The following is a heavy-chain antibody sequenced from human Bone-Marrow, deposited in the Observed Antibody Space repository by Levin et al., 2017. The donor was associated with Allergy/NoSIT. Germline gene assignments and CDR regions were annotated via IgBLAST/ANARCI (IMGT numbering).Heavy chain of an antibody. J-gene: IGHJ4*02. CDR1: GGSISSDPYF. Sequence: TSETLSLTCAVSGGSISSDPYFWSWIRHHPRTGLEWIGYIYYSGSSYYNPSLKSRLTISVDTSKNHFSLKLSSVTAADTAVYYCARGSSDYGDYGCYFDFWGRGTLVTVSS. CDR3: ARGSSDYGDYGCYFDF. CDR2: IYYSGSS. V-gene: IGHV4-31*11. D-gene: IGHD4-17*01.